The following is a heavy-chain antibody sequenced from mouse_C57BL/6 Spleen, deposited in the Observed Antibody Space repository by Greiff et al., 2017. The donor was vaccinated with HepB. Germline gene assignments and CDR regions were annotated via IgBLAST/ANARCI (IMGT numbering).Heavy chain of an antibody. V-gene: IGHV1-20*01. Sequence: EVQLQQSGPELVKPGDSVKISCKASGYSFTGYFMNWVMQSHGKSLEWIGRINPYNGDTFYNQKFKGKATLTVDKSSSTAHMELRSLTSEDSAVYYFAMSFTGYYFDYWRQGTTLTVSS. CDR1: GYSFTGYF. CDR2: INPYNGDT. J-gene: IGHJ2*01. CDR3: AMSFTGYYFDY. D-gene: IGHD1-1*01.